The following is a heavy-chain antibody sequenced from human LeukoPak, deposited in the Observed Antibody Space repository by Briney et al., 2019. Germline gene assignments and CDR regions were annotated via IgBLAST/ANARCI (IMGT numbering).Heavy chain of an antibody. Sequence: PGGSLRLSCAASGFTFSSYDMHCGRQATGKGLEWVSGIDKAGGTYYPGSVKGRFTISRENAKNSLYLQMNSLRAGDTAVYFCTRRMRGLGSYSDAFDIWGQGTMVTVSS. CDR2: IDKAGGT. V-gene: IGHV3-13*04. D-gene: IGHD3-10*01. J-gene: IGHJ3*02. CDR3: TRRMRGLGSYSDAFDI. CDR1: GFTFSSYD.